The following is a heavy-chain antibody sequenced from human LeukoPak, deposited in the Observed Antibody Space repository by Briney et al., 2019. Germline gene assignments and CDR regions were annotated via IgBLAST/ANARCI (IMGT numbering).Heavy chain of an antibody. J-gene: IGHJ6*02. CDR2: IYYSGST. V-gene: IGHV4-59*01. CDR1: GGSISSYY. CDR3: AREGEILYYGMDV. D-gene: IGHD1-26*01. Sequence: PSETLSLTCTVSGGSISSYYWSWIRQPPGEGLEWIGYIYYSGSTNYNPSLKSRVTISVDTSKNQFSLKLSSVTAADTAVYYCAREGEILYYGMDVWGQGTTVTVSS.